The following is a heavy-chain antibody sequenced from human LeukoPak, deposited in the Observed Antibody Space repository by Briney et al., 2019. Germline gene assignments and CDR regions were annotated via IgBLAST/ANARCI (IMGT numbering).Heavy chain of an antibody. CDR3: TRTYSATTEFDY. Sequence: GGSLRLSCAASGFTFSAYSMNWVRQAPGKGLEWVGRIKSKTDGGTTDYAAPVKGRFTISRDDSKNTLYLQMNSLKTEDTAVYYCTRTYSATTEFDYWGQGTLVTVSS. CDR1: GFTFSAYS. D-gene: IGHD2-21*01. J-gene: IGHJ4*02. CDR2: IKSKTDGGTT. V-gene: IGHV3-15*07.